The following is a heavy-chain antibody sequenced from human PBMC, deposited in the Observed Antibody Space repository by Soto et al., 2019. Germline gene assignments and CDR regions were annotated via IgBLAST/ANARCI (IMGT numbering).Heavy chain of an antibody. V-gene: IGHV4-59*02. CDR1: GGSVINYY. D-gene: IGHD5-12*01. CDR2: VYYTGST. CDR3: ARVVPDGYSDY. Sequence: SETLSLTCTVSGGSVINYYWSWIRQPPGKGLEWIGYVYYTGSTNYNPSLKSRVTISVDKSKNQFSLNLSSVTAADTAVYFRARVVPDGYSDYWGQGTLVTVS. J-gene: IGHJ4*02.